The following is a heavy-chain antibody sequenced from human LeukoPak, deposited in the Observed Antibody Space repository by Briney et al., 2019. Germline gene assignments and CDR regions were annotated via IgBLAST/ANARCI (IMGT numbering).Heavy chain of an antibody. Sequence: SETLSLTCTVSGGSISSGDYYWSWIRQPPGKGLEWIGYIYYSGSTYYNPSLKSRVTISVDTSKNQFSLKLSSVTAADTAVYYCARVVVVAATPSWFDPWGRGTLVTVSS. D-gene: IGHD2-15*01. V-gene: IGHV4-30-4*01. CDR1: GGSISSGDYY. J-gene: IGHJ5*02. CDR2: IYYSGST. CDR3: ARVVVVAATPSWFDP.